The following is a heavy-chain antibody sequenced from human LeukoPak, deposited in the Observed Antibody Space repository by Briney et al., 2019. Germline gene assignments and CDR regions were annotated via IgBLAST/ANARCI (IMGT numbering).Heavy chain of an antibody. CDR3: ARGVAMYSSSLGY. Sequence: PSETLSLTCTVSGGSISSYYWSWIRQPPGKGLEWIGYIYYSGSTNYNPSLKSRVTISVDTSKNQFSLKLSSVTAADTAVYYCARGVAMYSSSLGYWGQGTLVTVSS. CDR2: IYYSGST. D-gene: IGHD6-6*01. J-gene: IGHJ4*02. CDR1: GGSISSYY. V-gene: IGHV4-59*12.